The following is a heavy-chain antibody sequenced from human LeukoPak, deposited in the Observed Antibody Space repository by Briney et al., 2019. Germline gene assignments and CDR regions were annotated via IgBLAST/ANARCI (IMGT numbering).Heavy chain of an antibody. Sequence: GGSLRLSCAASGFTFSRFWMSWVRQAPGRGLEWVANIDQSGGRNNYVDSVKGRFTISRDNAKNSLFLEMSSLRADDTAVYFCARDVEGGTFDIWGQGTTVTVSS. J-gene: IGHJ3*02. V-gene: IGHV3-7*05. D-gene: IGHD3-16*01. CDR2: IDQSGGRN. CDR1: GFTFSRFW. CDR3: ARDVEGGTFDI.